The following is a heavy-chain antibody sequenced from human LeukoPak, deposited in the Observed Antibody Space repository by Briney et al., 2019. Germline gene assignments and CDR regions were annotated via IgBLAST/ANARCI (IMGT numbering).Heavy chain of an antibody. CDR2: IKQDGSEK. J-gene: IGHJ3*02. CDR1: GFTFSNLW. CDR3: ARESRDAFDT. V-gene: IGHV3-7*03. Sequence: GGSLRLSCAASGFTFSNLWMSWVRQAPGKGLKWVANIKQDGSEKYYVDSVKGRFTISRDNAQNSLYLQMNSLRAEDTAIYYCARESRDAFDTWGQGTMVTVSS.